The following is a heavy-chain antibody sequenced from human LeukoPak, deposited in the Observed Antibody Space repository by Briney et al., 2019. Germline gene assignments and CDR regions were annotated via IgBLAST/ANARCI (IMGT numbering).Heavy chain of an antibody. CDR2: ISSSSSYI. V-gene: IGHV3-21*04. J-gene: IGHJ4*02. Sequence: GGSLRLSCAASGFTFSSYSMNWVRQAPGKGLEWVSSISSSSSYIYYADSVKGLFTISRDNAKNSLYLQMNSLRADDTAVYYCARDGFGTGSNWGQGTLVTVSS. CDR1: GFTFSSYS. D-gene: IGHD3-16*01. CDR3: ARDGFGTGSN.